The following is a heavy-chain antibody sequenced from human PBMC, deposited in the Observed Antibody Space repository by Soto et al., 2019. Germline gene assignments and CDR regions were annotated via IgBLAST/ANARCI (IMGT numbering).Heavy chain of an antibody. CDR1: GDSLSSGGHY. J-gene: IGHJ4*02. Sequence: SETLSLTCTVSGDSLSSGGHYWSWIRQHPGKGLEWIGHIYDSGSTNYNPSLKSRVTISVDTSKNQFSLKLSSVTAADTAVYYCARFRDAFDYWGQGTLVTVSS. CDR3: ARFRDAFDY. V-gene: IGHV4-61*08. CDR2: IYDSGST.